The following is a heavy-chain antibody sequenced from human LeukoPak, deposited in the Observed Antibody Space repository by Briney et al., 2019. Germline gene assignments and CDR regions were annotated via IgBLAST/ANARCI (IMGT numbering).Heavy chain of an antibody. D-gene: IGHD3-22*01. CDR1: GGSIRSYY. CDR2: IYYTGST. V-gene: IGHV4-59*08. J-gene: IGHJ4*02. Sequence: SETLSLTCTVSGGSIRSYYWSWIRQPPGKGLEWIGYIYYTGSTDSNPSLKSRVTMSVDTSKNQFSLKLSSVTAADTAVYYCARAADYYDSSGYYPFDYWGQGTLVTVSS. CDR3: ARAADYYDSSGYYPFDY.